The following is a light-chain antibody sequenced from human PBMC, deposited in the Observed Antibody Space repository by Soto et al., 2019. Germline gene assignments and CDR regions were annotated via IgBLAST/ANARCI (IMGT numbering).Light chain of an antibody. CDR3: SLYTSSSTLL. CDR1: SNDIGGYNY. Sequence: QSALTQPASVSGSPGQSITFSCTGTSNDIGGYNYVSWYQQHPGKAPKLMIFDVSNRPSGVSYRFSGSKSGNTASMTISGLQAEDEADYYCSLYTSSSTLLFGGGTKVTVL. V-gene: IGLV2-14*01. CDR2: DVS. J-gene: IGLJ2*01.